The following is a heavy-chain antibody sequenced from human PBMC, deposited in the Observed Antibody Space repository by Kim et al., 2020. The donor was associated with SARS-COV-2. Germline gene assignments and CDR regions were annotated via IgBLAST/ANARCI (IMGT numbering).Heavy chain of an antibody. V-gene: IGHV4-39*07. CDR3: ARAYPMVRGVIDY. J-gene: IGHJ4*02. D-gene: IGHD3-10*01. Sequence: YNPYLKSRVTISVDTSKNPFSLKLSSVTAADTAVYYCARAYPMVRGVIDYWGQGTLVTVSS.